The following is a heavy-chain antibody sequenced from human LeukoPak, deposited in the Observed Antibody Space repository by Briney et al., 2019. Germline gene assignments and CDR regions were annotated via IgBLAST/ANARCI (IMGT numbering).Heavy chain of an antibody. D-gene: IGHD3-10*01. J-gene: IGHJ4*02. CDR3: ARTYYGSGSYLRFELSRFDYTFDY. CDR1: GDSVSSNSAA. CDR2: TYYRSKWYN. Sequence: SQTLSLTCAISGDSVSSNSAAWNWIRQSPSRGLEWLGRTYYRSKWYNDYAVSVKSRITINPDTSKNQFSLKLSSVTAADTAVYYCARTYYGSGSYLRFELSRFDYTFDYWGQGTLVTVSS. V-gene: IGHV6-1*01.